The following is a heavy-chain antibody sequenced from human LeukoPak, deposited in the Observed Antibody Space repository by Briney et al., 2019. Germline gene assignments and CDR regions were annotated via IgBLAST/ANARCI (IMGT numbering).Heavy chain of an antibody. D-gene: IGHD6-19*01. CDR2: IYTSGST. CDR1: GGSISSGSYY. V-gene: IGHV4-61*02. Sequence: SETLSLTCTVSGGSISSGSYYWSWIRQPAGKGLEWIGRIYTSGSTNYNPSLKSRVTISVDTSKNQFSLKVRSVTAADTAVYYCARLGSSGWFVFDYWGQGTLVTVSS. CDR3: ARLGSSGWFVFDY. J-gene: IGHJ4*02.